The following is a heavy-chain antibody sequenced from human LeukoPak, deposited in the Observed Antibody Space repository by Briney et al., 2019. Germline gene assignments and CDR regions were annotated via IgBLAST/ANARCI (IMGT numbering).Heavy chain of an antibody. Sequence: TGGSLRLSCAASGFTFSSYGMHWVRQAPGKGLEWVAVIWYDGSNKCYADSVKGRFTISRDNSKNTLYLQMNSLRAEDTAVYYGARHVPDYYGSESYSFWYFDLWGRGTLVSVSS. CDR2: IWYDGSNK. D-gene: IGHD3-10*01. CDR3: ARHVPDYYGSESYSFWYFDL. CDR1: GFTFSSYG. J-gene: IGHJ2*01. V-gene: IGHV3-33*01.